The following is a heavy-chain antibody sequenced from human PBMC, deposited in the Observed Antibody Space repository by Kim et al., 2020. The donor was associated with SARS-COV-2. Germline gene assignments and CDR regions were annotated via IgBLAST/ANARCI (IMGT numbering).Heavy chain of an antibody. J-gene: IGHJ6*02. CDR2: ISWNSGSI. Sequence: GGSLRLSCTASGFTFDDYAMHWVRQVPGKGLEWVSGISWNSGSIDYADSVKGRFTISRDNAKNSLYLQMNSLRPEDTALYYCARRGNYGNYNYAMDVWGQGTTVTVSS. D-gene: IGHD1-7*01. V-gene: IGHV3-9*01. CDR1: GFTFDDYA. CDR3: ARRGNYGNYNYAMDV.